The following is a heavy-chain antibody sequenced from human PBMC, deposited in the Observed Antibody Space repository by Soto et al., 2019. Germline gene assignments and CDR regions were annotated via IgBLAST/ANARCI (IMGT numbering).Heavy chain of an antibody. CDR2: ISSSSSTI. V-gene: IGHV3-48*01. Sequence: EVQLVESGGGLVQPGGSLRLSCAASGFTFSSYSMNWVRQAPGKGLEWVSYISSSSSTIYYADSAKGRFTISRDNAKNSLYLQMNSLRAEDTAVYYCARDGGYSYGPFDYWGQGTLVTVSS. CDR1: GFTFSSYS. J-gene: IGHJ4*02. CDR3: ARDGGYSYGPFDY. D-gene: IGHD5-18*01.